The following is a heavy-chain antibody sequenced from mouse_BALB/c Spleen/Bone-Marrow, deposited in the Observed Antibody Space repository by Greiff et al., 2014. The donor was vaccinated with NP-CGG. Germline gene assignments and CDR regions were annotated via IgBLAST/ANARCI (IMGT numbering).Heavy chain of an antibody. V-gene: IGHV3-2*02. D-gene: IGHD4-1*01. CDR2: ISYSGST. J-gene: IGHJ3*01. CDR1: GYSITSDYA. Sequence: VQLKESGPGLVKPSQSLSLTCTVTGYSITSDYAWNWIRQFPGNKLEWMGYISYSGSTSYNPSLKSRISITRDTSKNQFFLQLNSVTTEDTATYYCARRDWDAFAYWGQGTLVTVSA. CDR3: ARRDWDAFAY.